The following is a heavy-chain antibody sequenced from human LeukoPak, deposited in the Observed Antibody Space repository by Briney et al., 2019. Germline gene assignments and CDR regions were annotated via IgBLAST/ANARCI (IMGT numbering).Heavy chain of an antibody. J-gene: IGHJ4*02. CDR2: IIPILGIA. CDR3: ASSRSRDFWSGYYSYYFDY. D-gene: IGHD3-3*01. V-gene: IGHV1-69*02. CDR1: GGTFSSYT. Sequence: SVKVSCKASGGTFSSYTISWVRQAPGQGLEWMGRIIPILGIANYTQKFQGRVTITADKSTSTAYMELSSLRSEDTAVYYCASSRSRDFWSGYYSYYFDYWGQGTLVTVSS.